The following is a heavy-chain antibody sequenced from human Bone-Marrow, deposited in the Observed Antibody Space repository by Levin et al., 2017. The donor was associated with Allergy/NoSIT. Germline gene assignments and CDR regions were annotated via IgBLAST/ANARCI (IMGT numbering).Heavy chain of an antibody. V-gene: IGHV4-59*01. Sequence: SCTVSGGSISGYYWSWIRQPPGKGLEWIGYIYYSGSTKYNPSLKSRVTISVDTSKNQFSLKLSSVTAADTAVYYCARDRTITTTGETYYYGMDGWGQGTTVTVSS. D-gene: IGHD7-27*01. J-gene: IGHJ6*02. CDR2: IYYSGST. CDR3: ARDRTITTTGETYYYGMDG. CDR1: GGSISGYY.